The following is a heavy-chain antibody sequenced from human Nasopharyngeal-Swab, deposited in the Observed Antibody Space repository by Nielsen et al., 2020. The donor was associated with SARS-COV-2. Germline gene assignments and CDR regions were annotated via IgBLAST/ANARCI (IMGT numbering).Heavy chain of an antibody. CDR2: IWYDGSHK. CDR3: ARDPAHEVYSSSWYYFEY. V-gene: IGHV3-33*01. D-gene: IGHD6-13*01. J-gene: IGHJ4*02. Sequence: SLKISCAASGFTFSSYGMHWVRQAPGKGLEWVAVIWYDGSHKYYADSVKGRFTISRDNSKNTLYLQMNSLRAEDTAVYYCARDPAHEVYSSSWYYFEYWGRGALVTVSS. CDR1: GFTFSSYG.